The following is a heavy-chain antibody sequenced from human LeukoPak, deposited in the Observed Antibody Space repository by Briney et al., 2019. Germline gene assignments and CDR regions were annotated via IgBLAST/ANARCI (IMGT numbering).Heavy chain of an antibody. CDR2: ISSSGGTT. J-gene: IGHJ4*02. V-gene: IGHV3-23*01. CDR3: ARPTEYSFGFFDH. Sequence: PAGSLRLSCAASGFSFSSYAMSWVRQAPGKGLEWVSAISSSGGTTYYADSVKGRFTVSRDNSKNTWFLQMNSLRPEDTAVYYCARPTEYSFGFFDHWGQGTLVTVSS. D-gene: IGHD5-18*01. CDR1: GFSFSSYA.